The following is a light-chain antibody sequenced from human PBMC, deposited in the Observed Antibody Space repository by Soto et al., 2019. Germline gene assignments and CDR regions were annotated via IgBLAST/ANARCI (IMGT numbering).Light chain of an antibody. Sequence: IQMTQSPSSLSASVGDRVTITCRASQGIGDELGWYQQKPGKAPKLLIYGASTLQSGVPSRFSGRGSGTDFTLTISSLQSEDFAVYYCQQYNNWPSFGQGTKVDIK. J-gene: IGKJ1*01. V-gene: IGKV1-6*01. CDR1: QGIGDE. CDR2: GAS. CDR3: QQYNNWPS.